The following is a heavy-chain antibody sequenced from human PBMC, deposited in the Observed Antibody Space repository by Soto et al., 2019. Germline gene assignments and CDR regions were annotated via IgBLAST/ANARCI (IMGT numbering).Heavy chain of an antibody. CDR2: ISSSGSTI. V-gene: IGHV3-48*03. D-gene: IGHD6-13*01. CDR1: GFTFSSYE. Sequence: GGSLRLSCAASGFTFSSYEMNWVRQAPGTGLEWVSYISSSGSTIYYADSVKGRFTISRDNAKNSLYLQMNSLRAEDTAVYYCASCGGAAAGTFWGQGTLVTVSS. CDR3: ASCGGAAAGTF. J-gene: IGHJ4*02.